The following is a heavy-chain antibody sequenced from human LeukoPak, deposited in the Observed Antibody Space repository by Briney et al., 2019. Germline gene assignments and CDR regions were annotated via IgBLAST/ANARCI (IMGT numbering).Heavy chain of an antibody. CDR2: RHDSGSS. CDR3: ARAPVVRGVFGWFDF. V-gene: IGHV4-59*01. CDR1: GVSISTYY. J-gene: IGHJ5*01. Sequence: SETLPLTCSVSGVSISTYYWNWFRQPPGKGLEWIGHRHDSGSSNYNPSLKSRVTISIDTSKNQFSLKLNSVTAADTADYYCARAPVVRGVFGWFDFWGQGVLVTVSS. D-gene: IGHD3-10*01.